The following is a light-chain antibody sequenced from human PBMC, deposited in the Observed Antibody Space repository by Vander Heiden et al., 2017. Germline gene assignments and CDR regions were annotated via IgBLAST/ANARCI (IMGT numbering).Light chain of an antibody. Sequence: SSELTQPPSVSVPPGQTARITCSGSSLPKTHAYWYQQKAGQAPVLVIYEDNRRTTGIPERFSGSSSGTMGTLTSNGAQEEDEADYYCYSTDSSGNHGVFGGGTKLTVL. J-gene: IGLJ3*02. CDR3: YSTDSSGNHGV. V-gene: IGLV3-10*01. CDR1: SLPKTH. CDR2: EDN.